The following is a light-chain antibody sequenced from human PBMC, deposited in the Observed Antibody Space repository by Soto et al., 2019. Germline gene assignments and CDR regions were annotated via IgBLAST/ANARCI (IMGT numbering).Light chain of an antibody. Sequence: DIVMTQSPDSLAVSLGERATINCKSSQNLLYSSNNKNYLAWYQQKPGQPPKLLIHWASTRESGVPDRFSGSGSETDFTLTISSLQAEDVAVYFCQQYFSPPLTFGGGTKVVIK. J-gene: IGKJ4*01. CDR3: QQYFSPPLT. CDR2: WAS. V-gene: IGKV4-1*01. CDR1: QNLLYSSNNKNY.